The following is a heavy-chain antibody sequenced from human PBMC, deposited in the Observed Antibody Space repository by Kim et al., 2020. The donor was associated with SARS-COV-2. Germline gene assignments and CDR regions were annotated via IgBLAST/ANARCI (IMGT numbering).Heavy chain of an antibody. CDR3: AKVRNYNYYYDSSGYYPYFDY. J-gene: IGHJ4*02. Sequence: FTISRDNSKNTLYLQMNSLRAEDTAVYYCAKVRNYNYYYDSSGYYPYFDYWGQGTLVTVSS. D-gene: IGHD3-22*01. V-gene: IGHV3-23*01.